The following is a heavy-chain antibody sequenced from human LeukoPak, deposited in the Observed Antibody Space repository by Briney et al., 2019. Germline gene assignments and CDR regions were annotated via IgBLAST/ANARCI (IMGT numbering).Heavy chain of an antibody. J-gene: IGHJ5*02. CDR1: GGSFSGYY. CDR2: INNSGST. D-gene: IGHD1-7*01. V-gene: IGHV4-34*01. Sequence: SETLSLTCAVYGGSFSGYYWSWIRQPPGKGLELIGEINNSGSTNYNPSLKSRVTISVDTSKNQFSLKLSSVTAADTAVYYCARVSQSLDTGTTAWDWFDPWGEGTLVTVSS. CDR3: ARVSQSLDTGTTAWDWFDP.